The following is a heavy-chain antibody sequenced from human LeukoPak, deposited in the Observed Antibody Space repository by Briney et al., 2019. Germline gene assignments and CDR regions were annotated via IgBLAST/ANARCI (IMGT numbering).Heavy chain of an antibody. CDR1: GGSISS. J-gene: IGHJ4*02. CDR2: IYFSGST. Sequence: SETLSLTCTVSGGSISSFYWSWFYWSWIRQPPGKGLEWIGYIYFSGSTNYNPSLKSRVTISVDTSKNQFSLKLSSVTAADTAVYYCARDVRWLNSGWGSGTYYAPYFDYWGQGTLVTVSS. V-gene: IGHV4-61*08. CDR3: ARDVRWLNSGWGSGTYYAPYFDY. D-gene: IGHD3-10*01.